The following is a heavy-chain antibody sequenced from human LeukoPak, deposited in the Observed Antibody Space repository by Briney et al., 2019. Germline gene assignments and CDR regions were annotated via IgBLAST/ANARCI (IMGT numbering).Heavy chain of an antibody. CDR1: AFTISSYE. D-gene: IGHD3-22*01. J-gene: IGHJ6*02. V-gene: IGHV3-48*03. CDR2: ISSSGSTI. Sequence: QPGGSLRLSCAASAFTISSYEMNWVRQAPGKGLEWGSYISSSGSTIYYADSVKGRFTISRDNAKNSLYLQMNSLRAENTAVYYCARRRAYYYDSSGYFYYYGMDVWGQGTTVTVSS. CDR3: ARRRAYYYDSSGYFYYYGMDV.